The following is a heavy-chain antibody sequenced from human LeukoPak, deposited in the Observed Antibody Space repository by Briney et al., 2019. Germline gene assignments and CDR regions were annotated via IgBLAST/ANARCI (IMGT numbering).Heavy chain of an antibody. D-gene: IGHD1-14*01. CDR3: ATQTNGRHYDY. CDR1: GLTFSTSG. V-gene: IGHV3-21*06. Sequence: GGSLRLSCTASGLTFSTSGFNWVRQAPGKGLEWVASIGPTGSDRYHADSIKGRFTISRDNANNFLYLQMNSLRAEDTAVYYCATQTNGRHYDYWGQGTLLTVSS. J-gene: IGHJ4*02. CDR2: IGPTGSDR.